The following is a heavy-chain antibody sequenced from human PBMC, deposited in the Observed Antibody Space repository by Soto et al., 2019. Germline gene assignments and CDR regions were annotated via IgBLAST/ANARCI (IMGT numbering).Heavy chain of an antibody. CDR3: VLWPPYYFDY. CDR2: MSISGGGT. J-gene: IGHJ4*02. CDR1: GFTFSSYA. V-gene: IGHV3-23*01. Sequence: GSLRLSWAASGFTFSSYAMSWVRQAPGKGLEWVSVMSISGGGTYYADSVKGRFTISRDNSKDTLYLQMNSLRAEDAAVYYCVLWPPYYFDYWGQGTLVTVSS. D-gene: IGHD3-10*01.